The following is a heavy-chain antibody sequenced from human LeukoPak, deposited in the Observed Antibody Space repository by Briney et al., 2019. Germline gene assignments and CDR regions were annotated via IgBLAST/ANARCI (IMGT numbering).Heavy chain of an antibody. D-gene: IGHD3-10*01. CDR3: ARVSWFGEWYDY. CDR2: ISAYNGNT. J-gene: IGHJ4*02. Sequence: ASVKVSCKASGYTFTSYGTSWVRQAPGQGLEWMGWISAYNGNTNYAQKLQGRVTMTTDTSTSTAYMELRSLRSDDTAVYYCARVSWFGEWYDYWGQGTLVTVSS. CDR1: GYTFTSYG. V-gene: IGHV1-18*01.